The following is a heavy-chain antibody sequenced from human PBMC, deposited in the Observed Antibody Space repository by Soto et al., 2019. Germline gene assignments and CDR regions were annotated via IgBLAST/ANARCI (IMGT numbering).Heavy chain of an antibody. Sequence: SETLSLTCTVSGGSISSGNHYWSWIRQHPGKGLEWIGYIYHSGTAYYNPSLKSRVIMSVDTSKNQFSMNLKSVTAADTATYYCARVQYEDILTASSPRRSMAYWSQGALVT. V-gene: IGHV4-31*03. J-gene: IGHJ4*02. CDR3: ARVQYEDILTASSPRRSMAY. CDR2: IYHSGTA. D-gene: IGHD3-9*01. CDR1: GGSISSGNHY.